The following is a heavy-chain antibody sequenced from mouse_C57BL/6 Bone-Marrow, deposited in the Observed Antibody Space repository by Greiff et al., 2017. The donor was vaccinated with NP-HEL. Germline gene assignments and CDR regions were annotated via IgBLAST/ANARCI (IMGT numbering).Heavy chain of an antibody. CDR2: IDPSDSST. V-gene: IGHV1-50*01. CDR1: GYTFTSYW. CDR3: ARGGIYYDMYYFYD. J-gene: IGHJ2*01. D-gene: IGHD2-4*01. Sequence: VQLQQPGAELVKPGASVKLSCKASGYTFTSYWMQWVKQRPGQGLEWIGEIDPSDSSTNYIQKFKGKATLTVDTSSSTAYMQLSSLTSEDSAVYYCARGGIYYDMYYFYDWGQGTTLTVTS.